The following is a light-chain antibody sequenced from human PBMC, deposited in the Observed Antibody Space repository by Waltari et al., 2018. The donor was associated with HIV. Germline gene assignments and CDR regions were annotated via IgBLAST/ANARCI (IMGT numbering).Light chain of an antibody. CDR2: DAS. CDR3: QQYDNLPLT. Sequence: DIQMTQSPSSLSASVGHIVTITSQPSQDISNYLKWYQQKPGKAPKLLIYDASNLETGVPSRFSGSGSGTDFTVTISSLQPEDIATYYCQQYDNLPLTFGGGTKVEIK. CDR1: QDISNY. J-gene: IGKJ4*01. V-gene: IGKV1-33*01.